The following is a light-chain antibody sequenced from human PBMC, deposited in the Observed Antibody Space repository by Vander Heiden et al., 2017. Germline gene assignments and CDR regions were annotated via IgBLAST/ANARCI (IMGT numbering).Light chain of an antibody. CDR3: RQALQTRFT. CDR2: LGS. V-gene: IGKV2-28*01. Sequence: DIVMTQSPLSLPVTPGEPASISCRSSQSLLHSNGYNYLDWYLQTPGQSPQLLIYLGSNRASGVPDRFSGSGSGTDFTLKISRVEAEDVGVYYCRQALQTRFTFGHGTKVDIK. J-gene: IGKJ3*01. CDR1: QSLLHSNGYNY.